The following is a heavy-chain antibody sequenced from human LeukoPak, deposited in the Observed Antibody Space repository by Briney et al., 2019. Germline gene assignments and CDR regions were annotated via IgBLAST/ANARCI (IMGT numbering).Heavy chain of an antibody. CDR3: ARGYSSGWYVS. CDR2: ISAYNGNT. V-gene: IGHV1-18*01. J-gene: IGHJ4*02. D-gene: IGHD6-19*01. Sequence: ASVKVSCKSSGYTFTGYGISWVRQAPGQGREWMGWISAYNGNTNYAQKLQGRVTMTTDTSTSTAYMELRSLRSDDTAVYYCARGYSSGWYVSWGQGTLVTVSS. CDR1: GYTFTGYG.